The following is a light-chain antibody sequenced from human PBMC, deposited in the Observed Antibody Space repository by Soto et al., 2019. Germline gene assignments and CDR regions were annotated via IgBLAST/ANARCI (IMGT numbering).Light chain of an antibody. CDR2: KAS. CDR3: QQYNRYLS. J-gene: IGKJ4*02. V-gene: IGKV1-5*03. Sequence: DIQVTQSPSTLSTSVGDRVTITCRASQSISSWLAWYQQKPGKAPKVLSYKASSLESGVPSRFRGSGSGTEFTLTISRLQPDDFATHYCQQYNRYLSFGGGTKVEIK. CDR1: QSISSW.